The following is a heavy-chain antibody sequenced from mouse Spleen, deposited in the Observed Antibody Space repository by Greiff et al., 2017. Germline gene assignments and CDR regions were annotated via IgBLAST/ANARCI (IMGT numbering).Heavy chain of an antibody. CDR3: AKIYGSSYWYFDV. CDR1: GFSLTSYG. Sequence: VQLKESGPSLVQPSQSLSITCTVSGFSLTSYGVHWVRQSPGKGLEWLGVIWRGGSTDYNAAFMSRLSITKDNSKSQVFFKMNSLQADDTAIYYCAKIYGSSYWYFDVWGAGTTVTVSS. V-gene: IGHV2-5-1*01. J-gene: IGHJ1*01. CDR2: IWRGGST. D-gene: IGHD1-1*01.